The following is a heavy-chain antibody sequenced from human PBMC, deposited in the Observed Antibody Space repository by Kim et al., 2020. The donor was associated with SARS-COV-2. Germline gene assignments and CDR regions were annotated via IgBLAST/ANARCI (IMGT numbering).Heavy chain of an antibody. J-gene: IGHJ3*02. Sequence: VKGRFTISRDNSKNTLYLQMNSLRAEDTAVYYCANLRIQLWTVPIDAFDIWGQGTMVTVSS. D-gene: IGHD5-18*01. V-gene: IGHV3-30*02. CDR3: ANLRIQLWTVPIDAFDI.